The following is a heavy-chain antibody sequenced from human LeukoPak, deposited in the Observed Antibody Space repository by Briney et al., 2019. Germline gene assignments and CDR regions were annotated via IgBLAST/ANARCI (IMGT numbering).Heavy chain of an antibody. Sequence: SGGSLRLSCAASGFTFSSYWMSWVRQAPGKGLEWVANIKQDGSEKNYVDSVKGRFTISRDNAKNSLYMQMNSLRAEDTAVYYCARAQAFNGYYYYYFMDVWGKGTTVTVSS. CDR3: ARAQAFNGYYYYYFMDV. V-gene: IGHV3-7*01. CDR2: IKQDGSEK. J-gene: IGHJ6*03. CDR1: GFTFSSYW.